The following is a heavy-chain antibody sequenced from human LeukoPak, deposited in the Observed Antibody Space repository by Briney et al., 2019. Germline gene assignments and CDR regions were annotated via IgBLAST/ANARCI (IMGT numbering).Heavy chain of an antibody. D-gene: IGHD2-2*01. CDR3: ARAGVVPAANYHYYYYMDV. J-gene: IGHJ6*03. CDR2: INPNSGGT. Sequence: ASVKVSCKASGYTFTGYYMHWVRQAPGQGLEWMGWINPNSGGTNYAQKFQGRVTMTRDTSISTAYMELSRLRSDDTAVYYCARAGVVPAANYHYYYYMDVWGKGTTVTVSS. CDR1: GYTFTGYY. V-gene: IGHV1-2*02.